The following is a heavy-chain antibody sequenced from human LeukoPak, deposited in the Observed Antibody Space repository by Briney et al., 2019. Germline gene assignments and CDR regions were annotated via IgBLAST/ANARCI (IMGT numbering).Heavy chain of an antibody. CDR2: ISAYNGNT. CDR1: GYTFTSYG. V-gene: IGHV1-18*01. Sequence: ASVKVSCKASGYTFTSYGISWVRQAPGQGLEWMGWISAYNGNTNYAQKLQGRVTMTTDTSTSTAYMELRSLRSEDTAVYYCAQPTAMVTGYYYYGMDVWGQGTTVTVSS. CDR3: AQPTAMVTGYYYYGMDV. D-gene: IGHD5-18*01. J-gene: IGHJ6*02.